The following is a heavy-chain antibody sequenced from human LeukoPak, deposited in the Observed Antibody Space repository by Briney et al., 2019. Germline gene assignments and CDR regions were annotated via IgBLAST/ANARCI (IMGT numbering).Heavy chain of an antibody. CDR3: ARHVGAQRLSDY. D-gene: IGHD3-10*01. J-gene: IGHJ4*02. V-gene: IGHV5-51*01. CDR2: IYPADSDT. Sequence: GESLKISCKASGYSFTSYWIGWVRQMPGEGLEWMGIIYPADSDTTYSPSFQGQVTISADKSISTAYLQWSSLKASDTAMYYCARHVGAQRLSDYWGQGTLVTVSS. CDR1: GYSFTSYW.